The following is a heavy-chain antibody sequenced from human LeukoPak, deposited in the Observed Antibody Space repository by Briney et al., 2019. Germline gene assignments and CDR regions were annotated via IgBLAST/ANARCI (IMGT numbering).Heavy chain of an antibody. CDR1: GFTFNNYA. CDR2: ISDNGLIT. J-gene: IGHJ4*02. CDR3: AKGAYDYTEMGYFDS. V-gene: IGHV3-23*01. Sequence: GGSLRLSCAASGFTFNNYAMTWVRQAPGKGLEWVSHISDNGLITYYAESVKGRFTISRDTSKNTVFLQMNSLRAEDTAIYYCAKGAYDYTEMGYFDSWGQGSLVTVSS. D-gene: IGHD5-12*01.